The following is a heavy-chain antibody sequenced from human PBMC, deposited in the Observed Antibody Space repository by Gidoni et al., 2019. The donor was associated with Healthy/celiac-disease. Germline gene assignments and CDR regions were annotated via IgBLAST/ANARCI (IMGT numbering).Heavy chain of an antibody. CDR1: GFTFADYA. V-gene: IGHV3-9*01. Sequence: EVQLVESGGGLVQPGRSLRLSCAASGFTFADYAMHWVRQAPGKGLEWVSGISWNSGSIGYADSVKGRFTISRDNAKNSLYLQMNSLRAEDTALYYCAKDMNYGSGSYLFDYWGQGTLVTVSS. J-gene: IGHJ4*02. CDR3: AKDMNYGSGSYLFDY. D-gene: IGHD3-10*01. CDR2: ISWNSGSI.